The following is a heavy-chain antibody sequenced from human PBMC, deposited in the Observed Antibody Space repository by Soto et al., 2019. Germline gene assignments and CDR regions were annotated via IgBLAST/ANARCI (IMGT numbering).Heavy chain of an antibody. V-gene: IGHV1-18*01. CDR1: GYTFTSYG. J-gene: IGHJ6*02. Sequence: QVQLVQSGAEVKKPGASVKVSCKASGYTFTSYGITWVRQAPGQRLEWMGWISAYNGNTNYAQKLQGRVTMTTDTSTNTAYMERRSLRSDDTAVYYCARDIGPLDIVATIGPWGSMDVWGQGTTVTVS. CDR2: ISAYNGNT. CDR3: ARDIGPLDIVATIGPWGSMDV. D-gene: IGHD5-12*01.